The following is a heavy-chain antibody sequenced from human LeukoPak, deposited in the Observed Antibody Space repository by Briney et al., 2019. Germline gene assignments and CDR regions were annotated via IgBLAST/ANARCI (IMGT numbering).Heavy chain of an antibody. CDR2: INYSGST. CDR1: GGSISSSSYS. Sequence: SETLSLTCTVSGGSISSSSYSWGWIRQPPGKGLEWIGSINYSGSTYYNPSLKSRVTIAVDTCKNQFSLKLSSVTAADTAVYYCARLYYDSSGFFDYWGQGTLVTVSS. J-gene: IGHJ4*02. D-gene: IGHD3-22*01. CDR3: ARLYYDSSGFFDY. V-gene: IGHV4-39*01.